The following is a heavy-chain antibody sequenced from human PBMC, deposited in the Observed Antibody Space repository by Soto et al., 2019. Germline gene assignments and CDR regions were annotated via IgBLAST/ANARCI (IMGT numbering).Heavy chain of an antibody. CDR2: IRNKTYGGTT. J-gene: IGHJ4*02. CDR3: TRAVAGTFSPYYFDC. V-gene: IGHV3-49*03. CDR1: EFTFGDYT. Sequence: PGGSLRLSCTTSEFTFGDYTMSWFRQAPGKGLEWVGFIRNKTYGGTTEYAASVKGRFTISRDDSKNIAYLQLNSLKTEDTAVYYWTRAVAGTFSPYYFDCWGQGALVTVSS. D-gene: IGHD6-19*01.